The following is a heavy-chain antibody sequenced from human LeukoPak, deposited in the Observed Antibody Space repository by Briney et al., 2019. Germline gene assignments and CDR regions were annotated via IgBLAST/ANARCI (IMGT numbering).Heavy chain of an antibody. CDR3: ARGLAAAGNNNWFDP. Sequence: SVKVSCKASGGTFSNYAISWVRQAPGQGLEWMGGIIPIFGTANYAQKFQGRVTITTDESTSTAYMELSSLRSEDTAVYYCARGLAAAGNNNWFDPWGQGTLVTVSS. CDR1: GGTFSNYA. CDR2: IIPIFGTA. D-gene: IGHD6-13*01. V-gene: IGHV1-69*05. J-gene: IGHJ5*02.